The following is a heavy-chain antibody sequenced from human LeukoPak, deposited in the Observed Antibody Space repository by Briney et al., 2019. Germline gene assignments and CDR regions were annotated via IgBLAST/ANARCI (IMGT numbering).Heavy chain of an antibody. CDR1: GGSFSGYY. CDR3: ARGNGYLVAAKY. Sequence: PSETLSLTCAVYGGSFSGYYWSWIRQPPGKGLEWIGEINHSGSTNYNPSLKSRVTISVDTSKNQFSLKLSSVTAADTAVYYCARGNGYLVAAKYWGQGTLVTVSS. D-gene: IGHD2-15*01. CDR2: INHSGST. V-gene: IGHV4-34*01. J-gene: IGHJ4*02.